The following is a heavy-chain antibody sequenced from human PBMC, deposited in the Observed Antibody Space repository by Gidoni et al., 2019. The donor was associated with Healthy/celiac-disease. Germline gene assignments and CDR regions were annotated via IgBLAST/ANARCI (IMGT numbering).Heavy chain of an antibody. CDR1: GGTFSSYA. CDR2: IIPIFGTA. Sequence: QVQLVQSGAEVKKPGSSVKVSCKASGGTFSSYAISWVRQAPGQGLEWMGGIIPIFGTANYAQKFQGRVTITADKSTSTAYMELSSLRSEDTAVYYCARGLFRGAAGTRRRTYYFDYWGQGTLVTVSS. J-gene: IGHJ4*02. CDR3: ARGLFRGAAGTRRRTYYFDY. V-gene: IGHV1-69*06. D-gene: IGHD6-13*01.